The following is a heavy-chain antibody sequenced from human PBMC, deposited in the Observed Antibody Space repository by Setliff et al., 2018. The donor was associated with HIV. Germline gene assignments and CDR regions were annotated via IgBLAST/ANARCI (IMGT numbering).Heavy chain of an antibody. Sequence: SETLSLTCTVSDDSITTHYWSWIRQPPGKGLEWIGYIYSGGSSNYNPSLKSRSSVSMDMSRKQFSLKLTSVTAADTAIYYCAGDSEHPTGYFDSWGRGILVTVSS. CDR3: AGDSEHPTGYFDS. V-gene: IGHV4-59*11. D-gene: IGHD1-1*01. J-gene: IGHJ4*02. CDR2: IYSGGSS. CDR1: DDSITTHY.